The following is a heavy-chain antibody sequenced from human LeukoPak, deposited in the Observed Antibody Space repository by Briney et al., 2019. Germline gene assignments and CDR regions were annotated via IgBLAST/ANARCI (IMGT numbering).Heavy chain of an antibody. CDR1: GFTFSSYA. D-gene: IGHD2-2*01. CDR3: ARSCPPGLLSCDAFDI. CDR2: ISYDGSNK. V-gene: IGHV3-30-3*01. Sequence: GGSLRLSCAASGFTFSSYAMHWVRQAPGKGLEWVAVISYDGSNKYYADSVKGRFTISRDNSKNTLYLQMNSLRAEDTAVYYCARSCPPGLLSCDAFDIWGQGTMVTVSS. J-gene: IGHJ3*02.